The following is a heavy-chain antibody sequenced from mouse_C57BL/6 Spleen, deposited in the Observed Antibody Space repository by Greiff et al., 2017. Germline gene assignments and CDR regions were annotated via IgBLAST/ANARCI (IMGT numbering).Heavy chain of an antibody. D-gene: IGHD1-1*01. V-gene: IGHV1-55*01. CDR1: GYTFTSSW. CDR3: AKLDYGSPYFDY. J-gene: IGHJ2*01. Sequence: QVQLQQPGAELVKPGASVKMSCKASGYTFTSSWITWVKQRPGQGLEWIGDIYPGSGSTNYNEKFKSKATLTVDTSSSTAYMQLSSLTSEDSAVYYCAKLDYGSPYFDYWGQGTTLTVSS. CDR2: IYPGSGST.